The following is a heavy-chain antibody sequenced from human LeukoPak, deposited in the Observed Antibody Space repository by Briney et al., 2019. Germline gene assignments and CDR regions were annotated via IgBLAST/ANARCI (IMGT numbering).Heavy chain of an antibody. V-gene: IGHV1-2*02. Sequence: ASVKVSCKTSGYTFTDYYMHWVRQAPGQGLEWMGWINPNSGGTNYAQKFQGRVTMTRDTSISTAYMELSSLRSDDTAVYYCARERTAMVKAFDYWGQGTLVTVSS. CDR3: ARERTAMVKAFDY. D-gene: IGHD5-18*01. J-gene: IGHJ4*02. CDR2: INPNSGGT. CDR1: GYTFTDYY.